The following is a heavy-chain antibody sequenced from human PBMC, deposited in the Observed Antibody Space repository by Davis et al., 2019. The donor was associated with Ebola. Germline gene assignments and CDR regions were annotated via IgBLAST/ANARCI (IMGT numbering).Heavy chain of an antibody. V-gene: IGHV4-59*01. CDR3: ARDRKAGPGDYPSHDAFDI. CDR2: IYYSGSA. D-gene: IGHD4-17*01. Sequence: PSETLSLTCTVSGGSISSYYWSWIRQPPGKGLEWIGYIYYSGSANYNPSLKSRVTISVDTSKNQFSLKLSSVTAADTAVYYCARDRKAGPGDYPSHDAFDIWGQGTMVTVSS. J-gene: IGHJ3*02. CDR1: GGSISSYY.